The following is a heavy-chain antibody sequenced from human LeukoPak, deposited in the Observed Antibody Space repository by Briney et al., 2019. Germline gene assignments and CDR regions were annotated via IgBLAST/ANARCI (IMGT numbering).Heavy chain of an antibody. D-gene: IGHD6-13*01. J-gene: IGHJ6*03. CDR3: ARVGGSSSPTTYYYYYMDV. CDR2: IFPSGGEI. V-gene: IGHV3-23*01. CDR1: GFTFNTYT. Sequence: PGGSLRLSCAASGFTFNTYTMYWVRQPPGKGLEWVSSIFPSGGEIHYADSVRGRFTISRDNSKSTLSLQMDSLRAEDTAVYYCARVGGSSSPTTYYYYYMDVWGKGTTVTVSS.